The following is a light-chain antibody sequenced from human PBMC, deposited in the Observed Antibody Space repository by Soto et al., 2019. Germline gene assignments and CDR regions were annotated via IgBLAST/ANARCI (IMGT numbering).Light chain of an antibody. CDR1: QSISSW. CDR3: QQYNSYSPT. CDR2: DAS. Sequence: DIQMTQSPSTLSASVGDRVTITCRASQSISSWLAWYQQKPGKAPKLLIYDASSLESGVPSRFSGSGSGTEFTLTISSLPPDDFATYYCQQYNSYSPTFGQGTKLEI. V-gene: IGKV1-5*01. J-gene: IGKJ2*01.